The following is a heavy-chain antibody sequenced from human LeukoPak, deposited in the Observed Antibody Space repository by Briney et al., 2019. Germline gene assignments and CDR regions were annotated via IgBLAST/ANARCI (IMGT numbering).Heavy chain of an antibody. V-gene: IGHV3-9*01. D-gene: IGHD4-17*01. CDR1: GFTFDDYA. CDR3: AKDRSVTTVYYYGMDV. Sequence: GRSLRLSCAASGFTFDDYAMHWVRQAPGKGLEWVLGISWNSGSIGYVDSVKGRFTISRDNAKNSLYLQMNSLRAEDTALYYCAKDRSVTTVYYYGMDVWGQGTTVTVSS. J-gene: IGHJ6*02. CDR2: ISWNSGSI.